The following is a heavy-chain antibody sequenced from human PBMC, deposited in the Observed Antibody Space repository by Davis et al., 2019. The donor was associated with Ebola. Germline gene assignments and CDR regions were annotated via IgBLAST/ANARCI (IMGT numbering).Heavy chain of an antibody. J-gene: IGHJ4*02. Sequence: GESLKISCAASGFTFSSYSMNWVRQAPGKGLEWVSSISSSSYIYYADSVKGRFTISRDNAKNSLYLQMNSLRAEDTAVYYCARHVVPAATTDDYWGQGTLVTVSS. CDR2: ISSSSYI. V-gene: IGHV3-21*01. CDR3: ARHVVPAATTDDY. CDR1: GFTFSSYS. D-gene: IGHD2-2*01.